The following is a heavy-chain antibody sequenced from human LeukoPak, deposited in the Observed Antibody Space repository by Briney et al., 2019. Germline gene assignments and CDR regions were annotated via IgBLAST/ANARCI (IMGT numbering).Heavy chain of an antibody. CDR1: GFTFDAFG. V-gene: IGHV3-20*04. CDR3: ARVWAWGSGNYFDN. Sequence: GGSLRLSCAASGFTFDAFGMTWVRQAPGKGLEWVSAIRGDAGSTGYADSVKGRFTISRDNARNSLYLQMNSLRVEDTALYYCARVWAWGSGNYFDNWGQGTLVTVSS. D-gene: IGHD7-27*01. J-gene: IGHJ4*02. CDR2: IRGDAGST.